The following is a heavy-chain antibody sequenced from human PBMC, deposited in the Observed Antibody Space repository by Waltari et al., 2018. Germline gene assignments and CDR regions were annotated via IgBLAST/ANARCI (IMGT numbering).Heavy chain of an antibody. Sequence: QLQLQESGPGLVKPSETLSLTCTVSGGSISSSSYYWGWTRQPPGKGLEWIGSIYYSGSTYYNPSLKSRVTISVDTSKNQFSLKLSSVTAADTAVYYCVSSSWYSNWFDPWGQGTLVTVSS. J-gene: IGHJ5*02. CDR3: VSSSWYSNWFDP. CDR2: IYYSGST. V-gene: IGHV4-39*07. CDR1: GGSISSSSYY. D-gene: IGHD6-13*01.